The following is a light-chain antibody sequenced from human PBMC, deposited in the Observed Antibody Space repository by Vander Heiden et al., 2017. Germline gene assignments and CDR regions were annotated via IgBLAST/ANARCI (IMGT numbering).Light chain of an antibody. CDR3: NSRDSSGNPV. Sequence: SSALTQAPAVSVALVQTVRITCQGDSLRSEYASGYQQKPGQAPVLVMYGKNNRHSGIPDRFSGSSSGNTASLTITGAQAEDEADYYCNSRDSSGNPVFGGGTKLTVL. CDR1: SLRSEY. CDR2: GKN. J-gene: IGLJ2*01. V-gene: IGLV3-19*01.